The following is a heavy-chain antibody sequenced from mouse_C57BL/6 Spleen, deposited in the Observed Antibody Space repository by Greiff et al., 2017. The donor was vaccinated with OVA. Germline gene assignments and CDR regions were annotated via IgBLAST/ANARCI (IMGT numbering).Heavy chain of an antibody. J-gene: IGHJ4*01. CDR1: GFTFTEYT. Sequence: QVKLMQSGAGLVKPGASVKLSCKASGFTFTEYTIHWVKQRPGKGLEWIGWFYPGSGSLKYTEKFKDKATLSADKSTSTDYMDMRRLTSDGTAVYFCARHEGEGSRDYAMDDWGQGTSVTVSS. D-gene: IGHD3-3*01. V-gene: IGHV1-62-2*01. CDR3: ARHEGEGSRDYAMDD. CDR2: FYPGSGSL.